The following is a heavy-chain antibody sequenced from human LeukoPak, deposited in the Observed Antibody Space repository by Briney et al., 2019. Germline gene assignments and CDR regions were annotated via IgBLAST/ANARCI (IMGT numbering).Heavy chain of an antibody. CDR3: AKVGARGCSSSTCFIY. CDR2: XSGSGDTT. J-gene: IGHJ4*02. V-gene: IGHV3-23*01. CDR1: GFTFRSYA. Sequence: PGGSLRLSCAASGFTFRSYAMSWVRQAPGKGLEXXXXXSGSGDTTYYADSVKGRFTISRDNSKNTLYLQMNSLRPEDTAVYYCAKVGARGCSSSTCFIYWGQGTLVTVSS. D-gene: IGHD2-2*01.